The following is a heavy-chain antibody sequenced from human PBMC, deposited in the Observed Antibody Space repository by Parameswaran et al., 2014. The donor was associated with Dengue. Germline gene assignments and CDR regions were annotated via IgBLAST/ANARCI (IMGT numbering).Heavy chain of an antibody. CDR2: INHSGST. D-gene: IGHD3-22*01. Sequence: VRQAPGKGLEWIGEINHSGSTNYNPSLKSRVTISVDTSKNQFSLKLSSVTAADTAVYYCARGKRGAPTYYYDSSAFGGYYFDYWGQGTLVTVSS. CDR3: ARGKRGAPTYYYDSSAFGGYYFDY. V-gene: IGHV4-34*01. J-gene: IGHJ4*02.